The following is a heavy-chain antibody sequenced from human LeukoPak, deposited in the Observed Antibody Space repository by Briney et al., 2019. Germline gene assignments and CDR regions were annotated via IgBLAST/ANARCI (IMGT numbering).Heavy chain of an antibody. J-gene: IGHJ4*02. CDR1: GGSFSGYY. V-gene: IGHV4-34*01. CDR3: ASSAPHYDILTGYLTDY. CDR2: INHSGST. Sequence: PETLSLTCAVYGGSFSGYYWSWIRQPPGKGLEWIGEINHSGSTNYNPSLKSRVTISVDTSKNQFSLKLSSVTAADTAVYYCASSAPHYDILTGYLTDYWGQGTLVTVSS. D-gene: IGHD3-9*01.